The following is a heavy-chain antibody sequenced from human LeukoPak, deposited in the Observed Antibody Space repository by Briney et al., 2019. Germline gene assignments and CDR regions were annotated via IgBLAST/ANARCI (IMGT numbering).Heavy chain of an antibody. Sequence: PGGSLRLSCAASGFTFSSYAMSSVRQAPGEWLEWVSSSSGNGGSTYYADSVKGRFTISRDNSKNTLYLQMNSLRAEDTAVYYCAKDRQIVATILDYWGQGTLVTVSS. V-gene: IGHV3-23*01. J-gene: IGHJ4*02. CDR2: SSGNGGST. D-gene: IGHD5-12*01. CDR3: AKDRQIVATILDY. CDR1: GFTFSSYA.